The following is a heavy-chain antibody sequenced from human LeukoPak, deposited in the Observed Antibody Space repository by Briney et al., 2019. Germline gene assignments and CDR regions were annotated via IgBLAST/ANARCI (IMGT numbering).Heavy chain of an antibody. Sequence: GGSLRLSCAASGFTFSSYAMSWARQAPGKGLEWVSAISGSGGGTYYADSVKGRFTISRDNSKNTLYLQMNSLRAEDTAVYYCAKVTSSGYYNDYWGQGTLVTVSS. CDR1: GFTFSSYA. D-gene: IGHD3-22*01. CDR2: ISGSGGGT. CDR3: AKVTSSGYYNDY. J-gene: IGHJ4*02. V-gene: IGHV3-23*01.